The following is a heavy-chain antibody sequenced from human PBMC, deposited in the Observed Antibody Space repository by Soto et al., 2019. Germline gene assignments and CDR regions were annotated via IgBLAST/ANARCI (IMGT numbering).Heavy chain of an antibody. V-gene: IGHV3-23*01. J-gene: IGHJ4*02. CDR1: GFTFSSYA. D-gene: IGHD4-17*01. Sequence: EVQVLESGGGLVQPGGSLRLSCAASGFTFSSYAMSWVRQAPGQGLEWVSAISGSGSNPYYADSVKGRFTISRDNSKNTLYLQINILRAEDTALYYCAKTASMTIRDGFDHWGQGTLVTVSS. CDR3: AKTASMTIRDGFDH. CDR2: ISGSGSNP.